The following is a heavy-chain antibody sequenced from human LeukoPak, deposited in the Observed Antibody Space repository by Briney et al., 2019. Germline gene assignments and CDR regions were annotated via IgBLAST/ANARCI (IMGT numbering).Heavy chain of an antibody. D-gene: IGHD1-26*01. CDR3: ARQVIGSHYHDY. V-gene: IGHV4-34*01. CDR2: INHSGST. J-gene: IGHJ4*02. Sequence: PSETLSLTCAVYGGSFSGYYWSWIRQPPGKGLEWIGEINHSGSTNYNPSLKSRVTISVDTSKNQFSLRLSSVTAADTAVYYRARQVIGSHYHDYWGQGTLVTVSS. CDR1: GGSFSGYY.